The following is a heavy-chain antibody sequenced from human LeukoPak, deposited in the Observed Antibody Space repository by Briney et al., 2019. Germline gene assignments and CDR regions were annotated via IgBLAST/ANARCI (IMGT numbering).Heavy chain of an antibody. CDR3: TSYTAAAD. V-gene: IGHV3-15*01. D-gene: IGHD6-13*01. J-gene: IGHJ4*02. CDR2: IKSKTDGGTT. Sequence: GGSLRLSCAASGLTVSSNHMSWVRQAPGKGLEWVGRIKSKTDGGTTDYAAPVKGRFTISRDDSKNTLYLQMNSLKTEDTAVYYCTSYTAAADWGQGTLVTVSS. CDR1: GLTVSSNH.